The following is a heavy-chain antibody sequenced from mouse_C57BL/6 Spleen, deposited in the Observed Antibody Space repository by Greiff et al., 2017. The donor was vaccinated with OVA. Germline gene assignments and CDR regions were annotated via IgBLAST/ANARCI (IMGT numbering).Heavy chain of an antibody. CDR3: ARPYYYGSSDYAMDY. D-gene: IGHD1-1*01. J-gene: IGHJ4*01. CDR1: GYTFTSYW. CDR2: IYPSDSET. Sequence: VKLQESGAELVRPGSSVKLSCKASGYTFTSYWMDWVKQRPGQGLEWIGNIYPSDSETHYNQKFKDKATLTVDKSSSTAYMQLSSLTSEDSAVYYCARPYYYGSSDYAMDYWGQGTSVTVSS. V-gene: IGHV1-61*01.